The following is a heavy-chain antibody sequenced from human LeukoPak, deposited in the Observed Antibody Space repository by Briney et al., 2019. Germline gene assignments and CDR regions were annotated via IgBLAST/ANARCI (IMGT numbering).Heavy chain of an antibody. J-gene: IGHJ4*02. D-gene: IGHD3-3*01. CDR1: GGTFSSYA. Sequence: GASVKVSCKASGGTFSSYAISWVRQAPGQGLEGMGGIIPIFGTANYAQKFQGRVTITADESTSTAYMELSSLRSEDTAVYYCARRTIFGVETLLDYWGQGTLVTVSS. CDR3: ARRTIFGVETLLDY. CDR2: IIPIFGTA. V-gene: IGHV1-69*13.